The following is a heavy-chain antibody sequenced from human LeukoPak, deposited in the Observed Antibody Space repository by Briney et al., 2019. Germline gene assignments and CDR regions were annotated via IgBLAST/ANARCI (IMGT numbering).Heavy chain of an antibody. V-gene: IGHV1-3*01. Sequence: GASVKVSCKASGYTFTSYAMHWVRQAPGQRLEWMGWINAGNGNTKYSQKFQGRVTITRDTSASTVYMELSSLRSEDTAVYYCARVDIVVVVAAMDYWGQGTLVTVSS. CDR1: GYTFTSYA. D-gene: IGHD2-15*01. CDR2: INAGNGNT. CDR3: ARVDIVVVVAAMDY. J-gene: IGHJ4*02.